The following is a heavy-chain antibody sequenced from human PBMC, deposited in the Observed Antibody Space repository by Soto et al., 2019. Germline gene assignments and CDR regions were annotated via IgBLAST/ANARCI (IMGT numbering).Heavy chain of an antibody. CDR3: ARIAARRGWDY. CDR2: ISAYNGNT. V-gene: IGHV1-18*01. J-gene: IGHJ4*02. Sequence: QVQLVQSGAEVKKPGASVKVSCKASGYTFTSYGISWVRQAPGQGLEWMGWISAYNGNTNYAQKLQGRVTMTTDTSTSPAYMEQRSLRADDTDVYYCARIAARRGWDYWGQGTLVTVSS. CDR1: GYTFTSYG. D-gene: IGHD6-6*01.